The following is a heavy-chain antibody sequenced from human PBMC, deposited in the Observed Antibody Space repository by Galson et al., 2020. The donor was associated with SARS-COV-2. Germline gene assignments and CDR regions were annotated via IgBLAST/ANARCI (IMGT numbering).Heavy chain of an antibody. CDR3: ARVMIVVPGAFDI. CDR2: IYYSGST. V-gene: IGHV4-30-4*01. J-gene: IGHJ3*02. Sequence: SQTLSLTCTVSGGSISSGDYYWSWIRQPPGKGLEWIGYIYYSGSTYYNPSLKSRVTISVDTSKNQFSLKLSSVTAADTAVYYCARVMIVVPGAFDIWGQGTMVTVSS. D-gene: IGHD3-22*01. CDR1: GGSISSGDYY.